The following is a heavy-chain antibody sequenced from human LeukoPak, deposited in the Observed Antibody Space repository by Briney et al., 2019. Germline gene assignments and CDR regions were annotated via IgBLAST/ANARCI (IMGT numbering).Heavy chain of an antibody. CDR3: ARDQDGSYPFDY. Sequence: SVKVSCKASGGTFSSYAISWVRQAPGQGLEWMGGIIPIFGTANYAQKLQGRVTMTTDTSTSTAYMELRSLRSDDTAVYYCARDQDGSYPFDYWGQGTLVTVSS. D-gene: IGHD1-26*01. V-gene: IGHV1-69*05. CDR2: IIPIFGTA. J-gene: IGHJ4*02. CDR1: GGTFSSYA.